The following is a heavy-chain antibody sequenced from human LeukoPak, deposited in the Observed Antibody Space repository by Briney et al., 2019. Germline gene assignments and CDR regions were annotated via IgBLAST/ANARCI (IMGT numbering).Heavy chain of an antibody. CDR2: IYSGGST. V-gene: IGHV3-53*05. Sequence: GCLRLSCAASGFTVSSNYMSWVRQAPGKGLEWVSVIYSGGSTYYADSVKGRFTISRDNSKNTLYLQMNSLRSEDTGVYYCARVPSQWLVPYYFDYWGQGTLVTVSS. D-gene: IGHD6-19*01. J-gene: IGHJ4*02. CDR3: ARVPSQWLVPYYFDY. CDR1: GFTVSSNY.